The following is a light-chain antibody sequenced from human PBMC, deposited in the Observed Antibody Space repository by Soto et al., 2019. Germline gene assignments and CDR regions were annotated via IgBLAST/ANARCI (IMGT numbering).Light chain of an antibody. CDR2: GNT. J-gene: IGLJ1*01. V-gene: IGLV1-40*01. CDR3: QTYDSSLSGLYV. CDR1: SSNIGAGSD. Sequence: QSVLTQPPLISGAPGQRVTISCTGSSSNIGAGSDVHWYHQLPGTAPKLLIYGNTNRPSGVPDRFSGSKSGTSASLAIAGLQTEDEGDYYCQTYDSSLSGLYVFGTGTKLTVL.